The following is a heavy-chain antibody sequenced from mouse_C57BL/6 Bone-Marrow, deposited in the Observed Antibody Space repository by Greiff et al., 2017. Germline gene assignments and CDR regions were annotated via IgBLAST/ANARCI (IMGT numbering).Heavy chain of an antibody. J-gene: IGHJ4*01. CDR1: GFTFSDFY. Sequence: EVKVVESGGGLVQSGRSLRLSCATSGFTFSDFYMEWVRQAPGKGLEWIAASSNKANDYTTEYSVSVKGRFIVSRDTSQSILYLQMSALRAEDTAIYYCARDADKSYAMDYWGQGTSVTVSS. CDR2: SSNKANDYTT. CDR3: ARDADKSYAMDY. D-gene: IGHD3-3*01. V-gene: IGHV7-1*01.